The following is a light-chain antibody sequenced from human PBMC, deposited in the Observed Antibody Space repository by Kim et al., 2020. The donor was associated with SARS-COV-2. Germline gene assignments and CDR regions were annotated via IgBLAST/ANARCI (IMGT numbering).Light chain of an antibody. V-gene: IGLV2-14*03. Sequence: QSALTQPASVSGSPGQSITVSCTGTSSDIGAYNFVFWYQQHPGKAPKLMIYDVTNRPSGVSNRFSGSKSGNTASLTISGLQPEDEADYYCSSYTGANPREVFGTATKVTVL. CDR1: SSDIGAYNF. CDR2: DVT. CDR3: SSYTGANPREV. J-gene: IGLJ1*01.